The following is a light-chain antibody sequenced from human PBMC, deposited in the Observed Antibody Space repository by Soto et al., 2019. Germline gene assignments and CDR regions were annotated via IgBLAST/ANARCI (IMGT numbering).Light chain of an antibody. Sequence: QSALTQPASLSGSPGQSITISCTGTSSDVGGYNYVSWYQQHPGKGPKLMIYDVSNRPSGVSNRFSGSKSGNTASLTISGLQAEDEADYYCSSSRASSTTDDVFGTGTKLTVL. CDR1: SSDVGGYNY. CDR2: DVS. V-gene: IGLV2-14*03. J-gene: IGLJ1*01. CDR3: SSSRASSTTDDV.